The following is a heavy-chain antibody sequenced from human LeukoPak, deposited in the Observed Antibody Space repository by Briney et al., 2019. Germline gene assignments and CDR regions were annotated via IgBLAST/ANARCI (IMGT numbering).Heavy chain of an antibody. D-gene: IGHD7-27*01. J-gene: IGHJ3*02. V-gene: IGHV1-69*05. Sequence: SVKVSCKASGYTFTSYGISWVRQSPGQGLEWMGGIIPIFGTANYAQKFQGRVTITTDESTSTAYMELSSLRSEDTAVYYCARDTKGNWGYSAFDIWGQGTMVTVSS. CDR2: IIPIFGTA. CDR3: ARDTKGNWGYSAFDI. CDR1: GYTFTSYG.